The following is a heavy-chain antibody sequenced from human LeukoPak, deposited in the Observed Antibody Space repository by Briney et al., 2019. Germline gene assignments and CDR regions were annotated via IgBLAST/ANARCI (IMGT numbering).Heavy chain of an antibody. CDR3: VRGGYCSSTSCLHYYYYGMDV. Sequence: ASVTVSCKASGYTFTGYYMHWVRQAPGQGLEWMGWISPNSGGTNYAQKFQGWVTMTRDTSISTAYMELSRLRSDDTAVYYCVRGGYCSSTSCLHYYYYGMDVWGQGTTVTVSS. CDR1: GYTFTGYY. J-gene: IGHJ6*02. D-gene: IGHD2-2*01. V-gene: IGHV1-2*04. CDR2: ISPNSGGT.